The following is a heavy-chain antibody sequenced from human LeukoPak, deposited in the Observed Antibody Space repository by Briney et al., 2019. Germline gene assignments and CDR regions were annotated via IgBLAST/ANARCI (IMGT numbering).Heavy chain of an antibody. V-gene: IGHV4-59*01. Sequence: SETLSPTCTVSGGSISTYSRSWIRQPPGKGLEWIGYIYYSGITNYNPSLKSRVIISVDTSKNQLSLKLTSVTAADTAVYYCARVQKDIVVVVAADPYDAFGIWVQRMMITVSS. CDR2: IYYSGIT. CDR1: GGSISTYS. J-gene: IGHJ3*02. D-gene: IGHD2-15*01. CDR3: ARVQKDIVVVVAADPYDAFGI.